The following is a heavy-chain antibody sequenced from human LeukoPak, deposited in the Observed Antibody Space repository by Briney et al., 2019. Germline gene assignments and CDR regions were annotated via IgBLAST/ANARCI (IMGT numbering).Heavy chain of an antibody. CDR3: ARTAGKGDYVGWFDP. CDR2: IYSSGSA. D-gene: IGHD4-17*01. CDR1: GGSISSYS. Sequence: SETLSLTCTVSGGSISSYSWTWIRQPPGKGLEWLGYIYSSGSAYYNPSLKSRVTISVDTPKNHFSLRLTSVTAADTAVYYCARTAGKGDYVGWFDPWGQGTLVTVSS. J-gene: IGHJ5*02. V-gene: IGHV4-59*12.